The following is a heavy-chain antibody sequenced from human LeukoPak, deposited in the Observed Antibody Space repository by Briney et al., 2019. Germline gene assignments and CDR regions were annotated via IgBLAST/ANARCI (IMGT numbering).Heavy chain of an antibody. CDR2: IYYSGST. CDR1: GGSISSGGYY. D-gene: IGHD6-19*01. V-gene: IGHV4-61*08. J-gene: IGHJ4*02. CDR3: ARGRGQWLVVDY. Sequence: SETLSLTCTVSGGSISSGGYYWSWIRQPPGKGLEWIGYIYYSGSTNYNPSLKSRVTISVDTSKNQFSLKLSSVTAADTAVYYCARGRGQWLVVDYWGQGTLVTVSS.